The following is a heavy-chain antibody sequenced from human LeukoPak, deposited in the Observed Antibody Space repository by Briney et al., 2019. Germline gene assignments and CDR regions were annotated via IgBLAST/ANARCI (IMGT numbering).Heavy chain of an antibody. J-gene: IGHJ4*02. V-gene: IGHV1-18*01. Sequence: EASVKVSCKASGYTFTSYGISWVRQAPGQGLGWMGWISAYNGNTNYAQKLQGRVTMTTDTSTSTAYMELRSLRSDDTAVYYCARDHRYTIFGVVIAFYFDYWGQGTLVTVSS. CDR1: GYTFTSYG. D-gene: IGHD3-3*01. CDR2: ISAYNGNT. CDR3: ARDHRYTIFGVVIAFYFDY.